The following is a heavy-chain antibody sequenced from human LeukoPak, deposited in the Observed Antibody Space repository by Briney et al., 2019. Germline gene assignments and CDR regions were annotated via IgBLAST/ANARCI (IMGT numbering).Heavy chain of an antibody. V-gene: IGHV1-46*01. CDR1: GYTFTSNY. CDR2: ISPSGGST. J-gene: IGHJ3*02. CDR3: ARDRGYNWNRDAFDI. Sequence: GASVKVSCKAFGYTFTSNYMHWVRQAPGQGPEWMGVISPSGGSTTYAQKFQGRVTLTRDMSTSTAYMDLSSLRSDDTAVYYCARDRGYNWNRDAFDIWGQGTMVTVSS. D-gene: IGHD1-20*01.